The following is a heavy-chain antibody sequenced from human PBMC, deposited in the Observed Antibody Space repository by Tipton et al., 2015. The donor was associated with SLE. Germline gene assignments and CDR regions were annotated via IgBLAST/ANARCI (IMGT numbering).Heavy chain of an antibody. CDR1: GYTFTSYY. CDR2: INPSGGST. CDR3: ARDQDSSSWYP. D-gene: IGHD6-13*01. J-gene: IGHJ5*02. V-gene: IGHV1-46*01. Sequence: QLVQSGAEVKKPGASVKVSCKASGYTFTSYYMHWVRQAPGQGFEWMGIINPSGGSTSYAQKFQGRVTMTRDTSTSTVYMGLSSLRSEDTDVNYCARDQDSSSWYPWCQVTLVTVSS.